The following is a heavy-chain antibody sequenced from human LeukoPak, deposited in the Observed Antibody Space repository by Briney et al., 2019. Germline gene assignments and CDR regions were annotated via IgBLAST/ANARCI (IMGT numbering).Heavy chain of an antibody. CDR3: AREDSSGSYHFDY. D-gene: IGHD1-26*01. J-gene: IGHJ4*02. CDR2: ISSSGSTI. Sequence: GGSLRLSCAASGFTFSDYYMSWIRQAPGKGLEWVSYISSSGSTIYYADSVKGRFTISRDNSKNTLYLQMNSLRAEDTAVYYCAREDSSGSYHFDYWGQGTLVTVSS. V-gene: IGHV3-11*04. CDR1: GFTFSDYY.